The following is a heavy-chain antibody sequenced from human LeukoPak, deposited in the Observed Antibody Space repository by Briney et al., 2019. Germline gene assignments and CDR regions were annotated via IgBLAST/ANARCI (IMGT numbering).Heavy chain of an antibody. CDR1: GFTFSSYG. CDR2: IWYDGSNK. Sequence: GGSLRLSCAASGFTFSSYGMHGVRQAPGKGLEWVAVIWYDGSNKYYADSVKGRFTISRDNSKNTLYLQMNSLRAEDTAVYYCAREGGRSHTYYFDYWGQGTLVTVSS. J-gene: IGHJ4*02. CDR3: AREGGRSHTYYFDY. V-gene: IGHV3-33*01.